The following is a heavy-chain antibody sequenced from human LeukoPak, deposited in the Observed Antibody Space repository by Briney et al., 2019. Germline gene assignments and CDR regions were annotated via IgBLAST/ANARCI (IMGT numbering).Heavy chain of an antibody. J-gene: IGHJ4*02. D-gene: IGHD6-19*01. V-gene: IGHV3-30*18. CDR3: ANARSSGWYESDY. Sequence: PGGSLRLSCVASGFIFSTYGIHWVRQAPGRGLEWVAVISFDGSDGYYVDSVKGRFTISRDNSKNTVYLQMDSLRAEDTAVYYCANARSSGWYESDYWGQGTLVTVSS. CDR1: GFIFSTYG. CDR2: ISFDGSDG.